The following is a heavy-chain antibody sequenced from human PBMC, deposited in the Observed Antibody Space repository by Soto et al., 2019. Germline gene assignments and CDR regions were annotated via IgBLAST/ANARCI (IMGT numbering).Heavy chain of an antibody. CDR1: GGSVSSGSYY. Sequence: QVQLQESGPGLVKPSETLSLTCTVSGGSVSSGSYYWSWIRQPPGKGLEWIGYIYYSGRSNYNPSLKSRVTMSVDTSKNQFSLKLCFVTAADTAVYYCARGYYGSGSYYISAFDIWGQGTMVTVSS. V-gene: IGHV4-61*01. CDR3: ARGYYGSGSYYISAFDI. J-gene: IGHJ3*02. CDR2: IYYSGRS. D-gene: IGHD3-10*01.